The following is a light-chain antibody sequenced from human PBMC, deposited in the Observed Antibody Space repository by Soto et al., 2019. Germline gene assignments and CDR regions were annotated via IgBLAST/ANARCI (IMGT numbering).Light chain of an antibody. CDR3: SSYTSSSTYV. J-gene: IGLJ1*01. CDR2: DVS. CDR1: SGDVGGNNY. Sequence: QSALTQPASVSGSPGQSITISCTGTSGDVGGNNYVSWYQQHPGKAPKLMIYDVSNRPSGVSNRFSGSKSGNTASLTISGRQAEDEADYYCSSYTSSSTYVFGTGTKLTVL. V-gene: IGLV2-14*01.